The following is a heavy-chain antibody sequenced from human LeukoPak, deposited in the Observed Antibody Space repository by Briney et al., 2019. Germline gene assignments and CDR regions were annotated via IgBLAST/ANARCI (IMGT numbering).Heavy chain of an antibody. CDR3: ARGYYYDSMIDAFDI. V-gene: IGHV1-18*01. J-gene: IGHJ3*02. Sequence: GASVKVSCKASGYTFTSYGISWVRQARGHGLEWMGWISAYNGNTNYAQKLQGRVTTTPDTSTSAAYMELRSLRFDDTAVYYCARGYYYDSMIDAFDIWGQGTMVTVSS. D-gene: IGHD3-22*01. CDR2: ISAYNGNT. CDR1: GYTFTSYG.